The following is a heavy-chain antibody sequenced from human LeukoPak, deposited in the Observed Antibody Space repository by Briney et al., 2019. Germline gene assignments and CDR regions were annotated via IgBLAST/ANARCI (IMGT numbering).Heavy chain of an antibody. V-gene: IGHV4-39*07. CDR2: VYYTGST. Sequence: SETLSLTCTVSGGSISSSSYYWGWIRQPPGKGLEWIGSVYYTGSTYYNPSLQSRVTISVDTSKNQFSLKLSSVTAADTAVFYCATPGNRASGYYLPSDYWGQGTLVTVSS. CDR3: ATPGNRASGYYLPSDY. CDR1: GGSISSSSYY. D-gene: IGHD3-22*01. J-gene: IGHJ4*02.